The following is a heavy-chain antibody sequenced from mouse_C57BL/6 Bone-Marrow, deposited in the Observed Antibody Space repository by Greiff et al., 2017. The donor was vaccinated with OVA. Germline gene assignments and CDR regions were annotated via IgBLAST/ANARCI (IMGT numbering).Heavy chain of an antibody. CDR1: GFTFTDYY. D-gene: IGHD2-4*01. CDR3: ARYKTWDYGDYFDY. Sequence: EVKVVESGGGLVQPGGSLSLSCAASGFTFTDYYMSWVRQPPGKALEWLGFIRNKANGYTTEYNASVKGRFTISRDNSQSILYLQMNALRAEDSATYYCARYKTWDYGDYFDYWGQGTTLTVSS. CDR2: IRNKANGYTT. J-gene: IGHJ2*01. V-gene: IGHV7-3*01.